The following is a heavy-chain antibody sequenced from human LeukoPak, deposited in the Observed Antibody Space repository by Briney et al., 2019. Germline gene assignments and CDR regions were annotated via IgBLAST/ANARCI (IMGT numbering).Heavy chain of an antibody. D-gene: IGHD3-9*01. CDR1: GFTFSSYA. CDR2: ISYDGSNK. V-gene: IGHV3-30*04. Sequence: GGSLRLSCAASGFTFSSYAMHWVRQAPGKGLEWVAVISYDGSNKYYADSVKGRFTISGDNSKNTLYLQMNSLRAEDTAVYYCASAILTGYSYFDYWGQGTLVTVSS. J-gene: IGHJ4*02. CDR3: ASAILTGYSYFDY.